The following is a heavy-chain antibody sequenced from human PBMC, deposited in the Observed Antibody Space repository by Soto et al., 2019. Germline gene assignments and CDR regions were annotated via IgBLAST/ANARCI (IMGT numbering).Heavy chain of an antibody. D-gene: IGHD7-27*01. CDR3: AKDITGQLGYYGMDV. V-gene: IGHV3-9*01. J-gene: IGHJ6*02. Sequence: EVQVVESGGGLVQPGRSLRLSCAASGFTFGDYAMHWVRQAPGKGLEWVSGISWNSGDIGYVDSVKGRFTISRDNAKNSLYLQMNRLRAEDTALYYCAKDITGQLGYYGMDVWGQGTTVTVCS. CDR2: ISWNSGDI. CDR1: GFTFGDYA.